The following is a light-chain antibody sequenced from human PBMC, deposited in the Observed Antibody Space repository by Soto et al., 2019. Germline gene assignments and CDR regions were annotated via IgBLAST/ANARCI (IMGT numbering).Light chain of an antibody. CDR1: QSVDSSY. CDR3: QQYGSYPLT. J-gene: IGKJ4*01. CDR2: ETS. V-gene: IGKV3-20*01. Sequence: EVVLTQSPGALSLFPGERATLSCRASQSVDSSYFAWYQQRPGQAPRLLIYETSTRATGIPDRFSGSGSGTDFTLTVSRLEPEDFAVYFCQQYGSYPLTFGGGTRVEIK.